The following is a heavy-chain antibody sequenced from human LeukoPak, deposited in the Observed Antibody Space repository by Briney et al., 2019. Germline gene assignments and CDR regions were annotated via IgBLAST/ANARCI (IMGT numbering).Heavy chain of an antibody. CDR2: ISSSGSTI. CDR3: AELGITMIGGV. Sequence: GRSLRLSCAASGFTFSSYAMNWIRQAPGKGLEWVSYISSSGSTIYYADSVKGRFTISRDNAKNSPYLQMNSLRAEDTAVYYCAELGITMIGGVWGKGTTVTISS. CDR1: GFTFSSYA. J-gene: IGHJ6*04. D-gene: IGHD3-10*02. V-gene: IGHV3-48*03.